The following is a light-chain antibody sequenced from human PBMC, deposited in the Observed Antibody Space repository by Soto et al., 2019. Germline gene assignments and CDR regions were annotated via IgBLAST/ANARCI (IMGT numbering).Light chain of an antibody. J-gene: IGKJ2*01. CDR3: MQALQTPSS. CDR1: QSLLHRNGYSS. Sequence: DIVMTQSPLSLPVSPGEPASISCRSSQSLLHRNGYSSLDWYLQKPGQSPRLLIYLASTRASGVHDKFSASGSGTVFTLKISRVEAEDVGIYYCMQALQTPSSFGKGTKLEI. CDR2: LAS. V-gene: IGKV2-28*01.